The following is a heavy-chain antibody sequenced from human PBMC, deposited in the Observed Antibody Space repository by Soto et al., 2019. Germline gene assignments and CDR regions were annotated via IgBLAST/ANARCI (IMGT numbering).Heavy chain of an antibody. J-gene: IGHJ5*02. D-gene: IGHD6-19*01. CDR2: ITSDGTT. CDR1: GFTFNTYW. CDR3: VRDEQWLVGDL. Sequence: GGSLRLSCAASGFTFNTYWFHWVRQAPGEGLVWVSRITSDGTTNYADSVKGRFTMSRDNARNTLYLQMNSLRGDDMAVHYCVRDEQWLVGDLWGQGTLVTVSS. V-gene: IGHV3-74*01.